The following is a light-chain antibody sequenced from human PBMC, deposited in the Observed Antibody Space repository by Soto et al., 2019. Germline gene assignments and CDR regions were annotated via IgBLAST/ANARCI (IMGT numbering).Light chain of an antibody. CDR3: QQSNSAPWT. V-gene: IGKV1-39*01. CDR2: AAS. Sequence: DIQMTQSPSSLPASVGDRVTITCRASQSISSYLNWYQQKPGKVPKLLISAASSLQTGVPSRFSGSGSGTDFTLTISSLQPDDFATYYCQQSNSAPWTLGQGTKVDIK. CDR1: QSISSY. J-gene: IGKJ1*01.